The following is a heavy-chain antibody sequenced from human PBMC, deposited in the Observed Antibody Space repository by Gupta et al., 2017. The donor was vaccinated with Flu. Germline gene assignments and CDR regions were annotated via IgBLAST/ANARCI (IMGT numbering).Heavy chain of an antibody. Sequence: FGFSDYVMHWVRQAPGKGLEWVAVISNDGSRTYYGDSVKGRLAVSRDNNRDTLYLQVYSLRPEDTAVYYCARARNGSPYVRFAFNIWGQGTMATVSS. J-gene: IGHJ3*02. V-gene: IGHV3-30*09. D-gene: IGHD1-26*01. CDR2: ISNDGSRT. CDR1: FGFSDYV. CDR3: ARARNGSPYVRFAFNI.